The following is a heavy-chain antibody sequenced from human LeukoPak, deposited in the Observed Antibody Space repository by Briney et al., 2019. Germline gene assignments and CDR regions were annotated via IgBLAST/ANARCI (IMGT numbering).Heavy chain of an antibody. CDR1: GFTFSSYG. Sequence: PGGSLRLSCAASGFTFSSYGMHWVRQAPGKGLEWVAIISNDGTTESYTDSVKGRFTISRDNFKNTLYLQMNGLRLEDTAVYYCAKDGGSSSLLYYYYMDVWGKGTTVTVSS. CDR3: AKDGGSSSLLYYYYMDV. CDR2: ISNDGTTE. J-gene: IGHJ6*03. D-gene: IGHD6-13*01. V-gene: IGHV3-30*19.